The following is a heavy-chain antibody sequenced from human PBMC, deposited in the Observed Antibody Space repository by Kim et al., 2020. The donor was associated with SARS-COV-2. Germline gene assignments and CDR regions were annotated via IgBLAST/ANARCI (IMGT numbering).Heavy chain of an antibody. D-gene: IGHD1-26*01. CDR3: ARDDLGATGY. CDR2: NK. J-gene: IGHJ4*02. Sequence: NKHYADSVKGRFTISRDNSKNTLYLQMNSLRAEDTAVYYCARDDLGATGYWGQGTLVTVSS. V-gene: IGHV3-30*01.